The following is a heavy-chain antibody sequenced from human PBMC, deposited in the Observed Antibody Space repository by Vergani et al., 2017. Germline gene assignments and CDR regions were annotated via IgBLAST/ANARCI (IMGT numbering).Heavy chain of an antibody. D-gene: IGHD2-2*02. CDR2: ISGSGGST. Sequence: EVQLLESGGGLVQPGGSLRLSCTASGFTFSSYAMSWVRQAPGKGLEWVSAISGSGGSTYYADSVKGRFTISRDNSKNTLYLQMGSLRAEDMAVYYCAREFVGYCSSTSCYRQDAFDIWGQGTMVTVSS. CDR1: GFTFSSYA. J-gene: IGHJ3*02. CDR3: AREFVGYCSSTSCYRQDAFDI. V-gene: IGHV3-23*01.